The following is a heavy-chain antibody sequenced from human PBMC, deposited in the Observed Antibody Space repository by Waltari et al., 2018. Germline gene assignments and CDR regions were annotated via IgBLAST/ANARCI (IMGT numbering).Heavy chain of an antibody. V-gene: IGHV3-48*03. J-gene: IGHJ6*01. CDR3: VRTYAMDV. CDR1: GTTFSAYE. Sequence: EVQLVESGGGLIEPGGSLRLSCEVSGTTFSAYEMNWVRQPPGKGLEWISYISSTGGTTYYADSVKGRLTNARDNAKNALYLQMNSLRVEDTAIYYCVRTYAMDVWGQGTTVIVSS. CDR2: ISSTGGTT.